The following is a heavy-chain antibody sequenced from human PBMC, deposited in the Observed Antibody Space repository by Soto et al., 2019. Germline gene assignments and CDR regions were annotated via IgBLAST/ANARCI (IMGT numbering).Heavy chain of an antibody. V-gene: IGHV4-39*01. J-gene: IGHJ6*02. CDR3: ARQSEYYYASGRAAPLYGMDV. Sequence: SETLSLTCTVSGGSISSITSYWGWIRQPPGKGLEWIGNVYYSGSTYSNPSLKSRLTISADTSKNQFSLKLSSVTAADTAVYFCARQSEYYYASGRAAPLYGMDVWGQGTTVTVSS. D-gene: IGHD3-10*01. CDR1: GGSISSITSY. CDR2: VYYSGST.